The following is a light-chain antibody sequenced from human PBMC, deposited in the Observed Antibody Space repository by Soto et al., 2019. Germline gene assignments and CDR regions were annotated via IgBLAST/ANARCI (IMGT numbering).Light chain of an antibody. CDR3: AAWDDSLSVHVV. CDR1: SSNIGSNY. V-gene: IGLV1-47*01. J-gene: IGLJ2*01. Sequence: QSVLTQPPSASGTPGQRVTISCSGSSSNIGSNYVYWYQQLPGTAPKLLIYRNNQRPSGVPDRFSGSKSGTSASLAISGLLFEDEADYYCAAWDDSLSVHVVFGGGTKLTVL. CDR2: RNN.